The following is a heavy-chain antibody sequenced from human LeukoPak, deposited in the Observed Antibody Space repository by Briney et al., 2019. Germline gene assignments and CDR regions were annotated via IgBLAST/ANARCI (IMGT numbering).Heavy chain of an antibody. D-gene: IGHD5-12*01. J-gene: IGHJ6*03. CDR1: GFTFRDYY. CDR2: ISSSVTTV. CDR3: ARDAVVATMGYYYYYMDV. V-gene: IGHV3-11*04. Sequence: GGSLRLSCAASGFTFRDYYMAWIRQAPGKGLEWVSHISSSVTTVYYADSVKGRFTISRDNAKNSLYLQMNSLRAEDTAVYYCARDAVVATMGYYYYYMDVWGKGTTVTVSS.